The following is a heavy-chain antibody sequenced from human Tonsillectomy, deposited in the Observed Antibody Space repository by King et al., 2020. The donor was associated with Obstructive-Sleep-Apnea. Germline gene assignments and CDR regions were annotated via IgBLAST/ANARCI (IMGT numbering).Heavy chain of an antibody. Sequence: VQLQQWGAGLLKPSETLSLTCAVYGGSFSGYYWSWIRQPPGKGLEWIGEITHSGSTNYNPSLKSRVTISVDTSTNKFSLKLSSVTAADTAVYYCARAYYDSSDYYGMDAWGQGTTVTVSS. CDR2: ITHSGST. CDR1: GGSFSGYY. D-gene: IGHD3-22*01. V-gene: IGHV4-34*01. J-gene: IGHJ6*02. CDR3: ARAYYDSSDYYGMDA.